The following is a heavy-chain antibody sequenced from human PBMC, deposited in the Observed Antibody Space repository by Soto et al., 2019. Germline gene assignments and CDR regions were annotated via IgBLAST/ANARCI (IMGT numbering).Heavy chain of an antibody. CDR2: VSHSGST. D-gene: IGHD5-18*01. J-gene: IGHJ4*02. Sequence: SETLSLTCTVSGGSISSASYYWSWIRQHPGKGLEWIGYVSHSGSTYYNPSLKSRVIISVDTSKNQFSLSLTSVTAADTAVYYCAREYTYGSNFFDCWGQGALVTVSS. CDR3: AREYTYGSNFFDC. V-gene: IGHV4-31*03. CDR1: GGSISSASYY.